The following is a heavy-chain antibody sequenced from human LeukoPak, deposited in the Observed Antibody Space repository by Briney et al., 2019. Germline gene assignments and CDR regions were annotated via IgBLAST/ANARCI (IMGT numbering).Heavy chain of an antibody. CDR2: INYSGST. J-gene: IGHJ4*02. CDR1: GGSFSGYY. CDR3: ARGSSYYDSSGYRY. D-gene: IGHD3-22*01. Sequence: SETLSLTCTVYGGSFSGYYWTWIRQPPGKGLEWIGEINYSGSTNYNLSLKSRVTISVDTSKNQFSLKLSSVTAADTAVYYCARGSSYYDSSGYRYWGQGTLVTVSS. V-gene: IGHV4-34*01.